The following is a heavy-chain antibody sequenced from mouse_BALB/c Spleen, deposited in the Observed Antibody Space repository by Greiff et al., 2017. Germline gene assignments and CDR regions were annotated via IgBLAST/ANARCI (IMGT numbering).Heavy chain of an antibody. D-gene: IGHD2-1*01. J-gene: IGHJ3*01. Sequence: EVKVIESGGGLVQPGESLKLSCESNEYEFPSHDMSWVRKTPEKRLELVAAINSDGGSTYYPDTMERRFIISRDNTKKTLYLQMSSLRSEDTALYYCARHLYGNYAFAYWGQGTLVTVSA. CDR3: ARHLYGNYAFAY. V-gene: IGHV5-2*01. CDR1: EYEFPSHD. CDR2: INSDGGST.